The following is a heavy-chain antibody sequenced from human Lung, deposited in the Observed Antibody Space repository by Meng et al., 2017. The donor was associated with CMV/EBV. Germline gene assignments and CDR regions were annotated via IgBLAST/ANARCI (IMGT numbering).Heavy chain of an antibody. CDR3: ARGRVAYNIRFLDF. D-gene: IGHD1-1*01. CDR1: GGTFGRYA. Sequence: SVKVSCKASGGTFGRYAISWVRQAPGQGLEWMGAIIPRIGITNYAQKLQGRVTITADSATSTAYMELSSLRSGDTAVYYCARGRVAYNIRFLDFWGQGTLVTVSS. V-gene: IGHV1-69*10. CDR2: IIPRIGIT. J-gene: IGHJ4*02.